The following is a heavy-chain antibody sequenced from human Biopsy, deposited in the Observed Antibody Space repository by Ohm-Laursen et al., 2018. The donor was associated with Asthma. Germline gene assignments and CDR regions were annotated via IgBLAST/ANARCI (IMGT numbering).Heavy chain of an antibody. D-gene: IGHD2-15*01. Sequence: SVKVSCKASGYTFSSFGISWVRQAPGQGLDWMGWISVYNDDTDYAQKLQGRVTMTTDTSTSTAYMELRSLRSDDTAVYYCARHRGYCTGGSCYPDFDYWGQGTLVTVSS. CDR1: GYTFSSFG. CDR3: ARHRGYCTGGSCYPDFDY. V-gene: IGHV1-18*01. J-gene: IGHJ4*02. CDR2: ISVYNDDT.